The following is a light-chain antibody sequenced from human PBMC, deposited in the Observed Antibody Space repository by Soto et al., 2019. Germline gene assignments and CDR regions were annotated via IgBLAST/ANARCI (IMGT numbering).Light chain of an antibody. J-gene: IGKJ2*01. CDR1: QSISSY. CDR3: QQSYSSPYT. Sequence: DIQMTQSPSSLSASVGDRVTITCRASQSISSYLYWYQQKPGTAPKLLIFSTSTLYSGVPSRFSVSRSGTDFTLTISSLQPEDFATYYCQQSYSSPYTFGQGTKVEIK. V-gene: IGKV1-39*01. CDR2: STS.